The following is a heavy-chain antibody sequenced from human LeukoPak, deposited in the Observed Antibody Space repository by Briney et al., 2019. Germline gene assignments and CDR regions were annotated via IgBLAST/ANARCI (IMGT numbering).Heavy chain of an antibody. CDR2: LNRNGGAI. Sequence: PGGSPRLSCSASGFSFGDYSMHWARQAPGKGLEWVSVLNRNGGAIKYADSVKGRFIISRDNSKNSLYLQMNSLRTEDTALYYCTKEHSSGWPTIDYWGQGTLVTVSS. CDR3: TKEHSSGWPTIDY. D-gene: IGHD6-19*01. V-gene: IGHV3-43*01. J-gene: IGHJ4*02. CDR1: GFSFGDYS.